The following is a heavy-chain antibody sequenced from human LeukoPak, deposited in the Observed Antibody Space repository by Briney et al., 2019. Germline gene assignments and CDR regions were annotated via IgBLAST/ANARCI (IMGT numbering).Heavy chain of an antibody. CDR3: AKDITMIVAFDY. CDR1: GFTFSSYG. V-gene: IGHV3-30*18. D-gene: IGHD3-22*01. J-gene: IGHJ4*02. CDR2: ISYDGSNK. Sequence: GRSLRLSCAASGFTFSSYGMHWVRQAPGKGLEWVAVISYDGSNKYYADSVKGRFTISRDNSKNTLYLQMNSLRAEDTAVYYCAKDITMIVAFDYWGQGTLVTVSS.